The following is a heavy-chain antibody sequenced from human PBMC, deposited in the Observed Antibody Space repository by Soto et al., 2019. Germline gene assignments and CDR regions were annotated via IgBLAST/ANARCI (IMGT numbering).Heavy chain of an antibody. CDR1: GGSISSYY. D-gene: IGHD6-25*01. Sequence: SETLSLTCTVSGGSISSYYWSWIRQPPGKGLEWIGYIYYSGSTNYNPSLKSRVTISVDTSKNQFSLKLSSVTAADTAVYYCATLGSSGWERYYFDYWGQGTLVTVSS. CDR2: IYYSGST. CDR3: ATLGSSGWERYYFDY. J-gene: IGHJ4*02. V-gene: IGHV4-59*01.